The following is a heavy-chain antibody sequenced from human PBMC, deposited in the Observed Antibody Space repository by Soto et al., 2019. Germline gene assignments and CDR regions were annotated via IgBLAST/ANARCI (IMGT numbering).Heavy chain of an antibody. J-gene: IGHJ6*02. D-gene: IGHD1-26*01. V-gene: IGHV3-15*07. CDR1: GFTFSNVW. Sequence: PGGSLRLSCAASGFTFSNVWMNWVRQAPGEGLEWVGRIKSQADGGTIVYATPVKGRFTISRDDSKDTLYLQMNSLTTEDTAVYYCARRSGNYPPFYYYYGLDVWGQGTTVTVSS. CDR3: ARRSGNYPPFYYYYGLDV. CDR2: IKSQADGGTI.